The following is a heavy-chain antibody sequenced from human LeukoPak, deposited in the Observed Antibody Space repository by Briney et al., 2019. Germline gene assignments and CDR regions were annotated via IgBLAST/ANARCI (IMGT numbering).Heavy chain of an antibody. V-gene: IGHV3-48*03. D-gene: IGHD5-18*01. CDR3: ARVGRANSFKVYYFDY. CDR1: GFTFSSYE. Sequence: PGGSLRLSCAASGFTFSSYEMIWVRQAPGKGLEWVSYISSSGSTIYYADSVKGRFAISRDNSKNTVYVQMNSLRAEDTAVYYCARVGRANSFKVYYFDYWGQGTLVTVSS. J-gene: IGHJ4*02. CDR2: ISSSGSTI.